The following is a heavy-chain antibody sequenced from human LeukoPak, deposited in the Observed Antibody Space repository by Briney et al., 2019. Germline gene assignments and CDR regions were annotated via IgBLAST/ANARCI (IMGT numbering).Heavy chain of an antibody. CDR3: AREVGENAEMATITDYYYMDV. V-gene: IGHV1-2*02. CDR2: INPNSGGT. CDR1: GYTFTGYY. J-gene: IGHJ6*03. Sequence: ASVKVSCKASGYTFTGYYMHWVRQAPGQGLEWMGWINPNSGGTNYAQKFQGRVTMTRDTSISTAHMELSRLRSDDTAVYYCAREVGENAEMATITDYYYMDVWGKGTTVTVSS. D-gene: IGHD5-24*01.